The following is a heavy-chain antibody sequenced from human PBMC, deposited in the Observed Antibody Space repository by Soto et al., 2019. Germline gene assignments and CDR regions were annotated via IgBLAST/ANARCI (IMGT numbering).Heavy chain of an antibody. CDR1: GYTFTSYD. Sequence: ASVKVSCKASGYTFTSYDINWVRQATGQGLEWMGWMNPNSGNTGYAQKFQGRVTMTRNTSISTAYMELSSLRSEDTAVYYCAREVRWFGESFDPWGQGTLVTVS. D-gene: IGHD3-10*01. V-gene: IGHV1-8*01. CDR2: MNPNSGNT. J-gene: IGHJ5*02. CDR3: AREVRWFGESFDP.